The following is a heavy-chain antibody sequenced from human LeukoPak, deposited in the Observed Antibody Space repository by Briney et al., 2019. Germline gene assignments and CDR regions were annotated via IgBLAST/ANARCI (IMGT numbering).Heavy chain of an antibody. Sequence: XAASGFTFSXXXXXXVXQAPGXXXXXXXYISFSVNTKYYGDSVKGRFTISRDNAKNSLYLHMDSLRAEDTAVYYCARGAYSSGWAYFDHWGQGTLVTVSS. CDR1: GFTFSXXX. D-gene: IGHD6-19*01. CDR2: ISFSVNTK. J-gene: IGHJ4*02. V-gene: IGHV3-48*04. CDR3: ARGAYSSGWAYFDH.